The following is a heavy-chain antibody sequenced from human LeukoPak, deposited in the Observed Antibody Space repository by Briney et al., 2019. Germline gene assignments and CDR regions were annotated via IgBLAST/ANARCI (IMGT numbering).Heavy chain of an antibody. V-gene: IGHV3-48*03. CDR1: GFTFSSYE. J-gene: IGHJ4*02. CDR3: VRERGYSSSWYVF. CDR2: ISSSGRTK. D-gene: IGHD6-13*01. Sequence: GGSLRLSCAASGFTFSSYEMNWVRQAPGKGLEWVSYISSSGRTKYYADSVKGRFTISRDNAKNSLYLQMNSLRAEDTAIYYCVRERGYSSSWYVFWGQGTLVTVSS.